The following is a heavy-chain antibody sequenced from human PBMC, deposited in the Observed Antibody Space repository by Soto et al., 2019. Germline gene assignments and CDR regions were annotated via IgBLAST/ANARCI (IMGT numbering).Heavy chain of an antibody. CDR1: GFTFSSYA. Sequence: EVQLLESGGGLVQPGGSLRLSCAASGFTFSSYAMSWVRQAPGKWLEWVSAISGSGGSTYYADSVKGRFTISRDNSKNTLYLQMNSLRAEDTAVYYCAKEEFYGDYVGGPFDYWGQGTLVTVSS. J-gene: IGHJ4*02. D-gene: IGHD4-17*01. CDR2: ISGSGGST. V-gene: IGHV3-23*01. CDR3: AKEEFYGDYVGGPFDY.